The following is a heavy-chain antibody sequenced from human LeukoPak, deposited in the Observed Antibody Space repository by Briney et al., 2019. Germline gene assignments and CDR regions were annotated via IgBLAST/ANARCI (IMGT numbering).Heavy chain of an antibody. CDR3: ARGYDSKSTYFDY. D-gene: IGHD5-12*01. CDR2: IYYSGST. CDR1: GGSISGYY. J-gene: IGHJ4*02. V-gene: IGHV4-59*01. Sequence: SETLSLTCTVSGGSISGYYWNWLRQPPGKGLEWIGYIYYSGSTNYNPSLKSRVTISVDTSKNQFSLRLNSVTAADTAVYYCARGYDSKSTYFDYWGQGTLVTVSS.